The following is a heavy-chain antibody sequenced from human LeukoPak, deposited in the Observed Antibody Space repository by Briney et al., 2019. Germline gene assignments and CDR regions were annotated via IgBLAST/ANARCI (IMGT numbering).Heavy chain of an antibody. Sequence: ASVKVSCKASGYPSSNYDINWVRQAPGQGLEWMGWMNPKSGNTGYGQKFQGRVTMTRVTSITTAYMELRSLRSDDTAVYYCTKASLAFGTKYFDPWGQGTLVTVSS. CDR1: GYPSSNYD. CDR3: TKASLAFGTKYFDP. V-gene: IGHV1-8*01. CDR2: MNPKSGNT. J-gene: IGHJ5*02. D-gene: IGHD3-10*01.